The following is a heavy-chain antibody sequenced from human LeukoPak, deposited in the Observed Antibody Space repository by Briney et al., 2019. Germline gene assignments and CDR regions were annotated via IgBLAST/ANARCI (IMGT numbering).Heavy chain of an antibody. D-gene: IGHD1-26*01. CDR1: GFTFSSYA. J-gene: IGHJ4*02. Sequence: GSLVLSCAASGFTFSSYAMSWGRPAPGKGLGWVSASSGSGGSTYYADSVKGRFTISRDNSKNTLYLQMNSLRAEDTAVYYCAKESPLIVGATYFDYWGQGTLVTVSS. CDR3: AKESPLIVGATYFDY. V-gene: IGHV3-23*01. CDR2: SSGSGGST.